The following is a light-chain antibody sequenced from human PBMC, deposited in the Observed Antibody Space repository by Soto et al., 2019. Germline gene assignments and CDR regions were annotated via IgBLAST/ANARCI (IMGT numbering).Light chain of an antibody. CDR3: QQYESTPPT. J-gene: IGKJ2*01. CDR1: QSVLYNSNNKNY. V-gene: IGKV4-1*01. Sequence: DIVMTQSPDSLAVSLGDRATINCKSSQSVLYNSNNKNYLAWYQQRPGQPPKLLIYWSSTRESGVPDRFSGSGSGTDFTLTITSLQAEDVAVSYCQQYESTPPTFGQGTKLEIK. CDR2: WSS.